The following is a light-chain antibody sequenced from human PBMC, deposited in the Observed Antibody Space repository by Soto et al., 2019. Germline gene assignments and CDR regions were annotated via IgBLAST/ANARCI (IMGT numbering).Light chain of an antibody. Sequence: DINMTQSPSSVSAYVGDRVTITCRASQSVSNYLNWYQQKPGKAPTLLIYAASTLQSGVPSRISGSGSGTDFTLTISSLQPEDFATYYCQQDLRPPLTFGPGTKVAI. J-gene: IGKJ3*01. CDR3: QQDLRPPLT. CDR1: QSVSNY. V-gene: IGKV1-39*01. CDR2: AAS.